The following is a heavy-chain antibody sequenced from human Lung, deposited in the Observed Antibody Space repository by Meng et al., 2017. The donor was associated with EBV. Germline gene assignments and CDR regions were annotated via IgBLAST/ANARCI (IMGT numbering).Heavy chain of an antibody. D-gene: IGHD3-10*01. CDR1: GGSISRSSYY. Sequence: QLEVRGSGRGLGEPSETLALTCTDSGGSISRSSYYWGWIRQPPGKGLVWIESIYYSGSTYYNPSLKSRVTISEDTSKNQFSLKLSSVTAADTAVYYCARDNRYYGSGSYYLPWGQGTLVTVSS. CDR3: ARDNRYYGSGSYYLP. J-gene: IGHJ5*02. V-gene: IGHV4-39*02. CDR2: IYYSGST.